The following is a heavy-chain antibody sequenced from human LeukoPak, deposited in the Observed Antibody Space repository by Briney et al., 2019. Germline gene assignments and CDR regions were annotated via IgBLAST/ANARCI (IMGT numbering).Heavy chain of an antibody. CDR2: INPNSDVT. Sequence: ASVKVSCKASGYTFTGYYMHWVRQAPGQGLQWMGWINPNSDVTNYAQKFQGRVTMTRDTSISTAYMELSRLRSDDTAVYYCARSSSAGLFGDPYYFDYWGQGTLVTVSS. D-gene: IGHD3-10*02. CDR1: GYTFTGYY. CDR3: ARSSSAGLFGDPYYFDY. V-gene: IGHV1-2*02. J-gene: IGHJ4*02.